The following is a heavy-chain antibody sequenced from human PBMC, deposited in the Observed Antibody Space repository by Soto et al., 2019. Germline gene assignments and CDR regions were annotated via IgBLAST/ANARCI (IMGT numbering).Heavy chain of an antibody. CDR1: GGSVSSGSYY. CDR2: IYYTGNT. Sequence: PSETLSLTCTVSGGSVSSGSYYWSWIRQHPGRGLEWIGYIYYTGNTYYNPSLKSRLAISVDTSKNQFSLKLTSVTAADTAVYYCARSRPDTGMATRYGMDVWGQGTTVTVSS. J-gene: IGHJ6*02. D-gene: IGHD5-18*01. CDR3: ARSRPDTGMATRYGMDV. V-gene: IGHV4-31*03.